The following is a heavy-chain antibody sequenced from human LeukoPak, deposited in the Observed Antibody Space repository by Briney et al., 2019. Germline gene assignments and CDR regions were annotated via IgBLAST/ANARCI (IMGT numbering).Heavy chain of an antibody. D-gene: IGHD3-3*01. V-gene: IGHV4-38-2*01. Sequence: SETLSLTCAVSGYSISSGYYWGWIRQPPGKGLEWIGSIYHSGSTYYNPSLKSRVTISVDTSKNQSSLKLSSVTAADTAVYYCARRFWSGYYFYFDYWGQGTLVTVSS. CDR3: ARRFWSGYYFYFDY. J-gene: IGHJ4*02. CDR2: IYHSGST. CDR1: GYSISSGYY.